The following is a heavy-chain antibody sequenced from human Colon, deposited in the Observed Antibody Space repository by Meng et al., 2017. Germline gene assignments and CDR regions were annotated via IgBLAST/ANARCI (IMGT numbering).Heavy chain of an antibody. Sequence: GESLKIFCKGSGYSFTSYWIGWVRQMPGKGLEWKWIIYSGYSDTRYSPSFQGQVTISADKFISTAYLQWSSLKASDTAMYYCARHEALRYFDWLLLDGAFDIWGRGTMDPFSS. J-gene: IGHJ3*02. CDR1: GYSFTSYW. CDR2: IYSGYSDT. CDR3: ARHEALRYFDWLLLDGAFDI. D-gene: IGHD3-9*01. V-gene: IGHV5-51*01.